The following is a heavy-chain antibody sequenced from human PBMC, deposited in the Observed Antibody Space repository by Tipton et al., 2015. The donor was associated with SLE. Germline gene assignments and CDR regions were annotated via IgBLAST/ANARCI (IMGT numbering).Heavy chain of an antibody. CDR2: VFTSGNT. J-gene: IGHJ4*02. V-gene: IGHV4-4*08. Sequence: GLVKPSETLSLTCTVSGYSISSGYHWGWIRQPAGKGLEWIGHVFTSGNTNYHSSLKSRVIISIDTSKNQFSLNLTSVTAADTAVYYCARAKIDHFDFWGRGTLVTVSS. CDR3: ARAKIDHFDF. D-gene: IGHD3-22*01. CDR1: GYSISSGYH.